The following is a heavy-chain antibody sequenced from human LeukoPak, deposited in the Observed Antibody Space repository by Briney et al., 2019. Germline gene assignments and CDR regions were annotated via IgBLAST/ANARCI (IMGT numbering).Heavy chain of an antibody. CDR1: GFTFSSYW. Sequence: GGSLRLSCAASGFTFSSYWMHWVRQAPGKGLLWVSRINGDGSITSTADSVKGRFTISRDNAKNTLYLQLNSLRAEDTAIYFCARRDVFDIWGQGTMVTVSS. J-gene: IGHJ3*02. V-gene: IGHV3-74*01. CDR2: INGDGSIT. CDR3: ARRDVFDI.